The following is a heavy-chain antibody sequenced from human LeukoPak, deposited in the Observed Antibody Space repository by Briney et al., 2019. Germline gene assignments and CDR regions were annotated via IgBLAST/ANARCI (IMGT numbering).Heavy chain of an antibody. Sequence: SVKVSCKASGGTFSSYAISWVRQAPGQELEWMGGIIPIFGTANYAQKFEGRVTITADESTSTAYMELSSLRSEDTTVYYCARDVGATDAFDIWGQGTMVTVSS. V-gene: IGHV1-69*01. CDR2: IIPIFGTA. CDR1: GGTFSSYA. J-gene: IGHJ3*02. D-gene: IGHD1-26*01. CDR3: ARDVGATDAFDI.